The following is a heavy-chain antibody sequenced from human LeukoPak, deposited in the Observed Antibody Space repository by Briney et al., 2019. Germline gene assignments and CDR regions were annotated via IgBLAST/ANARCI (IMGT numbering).Heavy chain of an antibody. V-gene: IGHV4-61*02. J-gene: IGHJ4*02. D-gene: IGHD5-18*01. CDR2: IYTSGST. Sequence: PSETLSLTCTVSGGSISSGSYYWSWIRQPAGKGLEWIGRIYTSGSTNYNPSLKSRVTISVDTSKNQLSLKLNSVTAADTAVYYCARGYSYGYTFDYWGQGTLVTVSS. CDR3: ARGYSYGYTFDY. CDR1: GGSISSGSYY.